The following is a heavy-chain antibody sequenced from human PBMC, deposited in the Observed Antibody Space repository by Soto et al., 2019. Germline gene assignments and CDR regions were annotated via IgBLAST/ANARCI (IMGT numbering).Heavy chain of an antibody. CDR1: GFTFSNAW. V-gene: IGHV3-15*01. CDR3: TTDDPINRS. J-gene: IGHJ5*02. Sequence: GWSLRLSCAASGFTFSNAWMSLVRQAPGKGLEWVGRIKSKTNGGTTDYAAPVKGRFTISRDDSKNTLYLQLNSLRTEDTAVYYCTTDDPINRSWGEGTLVTVS. CDR2: IKSKTNGGTT.